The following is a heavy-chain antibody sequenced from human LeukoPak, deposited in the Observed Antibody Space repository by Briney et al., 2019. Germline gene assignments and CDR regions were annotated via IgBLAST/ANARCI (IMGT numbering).Heavy chain of an antibody. V-gene: IGHV3-21*01. CDR2: ISTSSSYI. Sequence: GGSLRLSCSASGFTFSSYSMTWVRQAPGKGLEWVSFISTSSSYIYYADSVKGRFTISRDNAKNSLYLQMNSLRAEDTAVYYCARGSAMVLRRGRRPYYFDYWGQGTLVTVSS. J-gene: IGHJ4*02. CDR3: ARGSAMVLRRGRRPYYFDY. D-gene: IGHD5-18*01. CDR1: GFTFSSYS.